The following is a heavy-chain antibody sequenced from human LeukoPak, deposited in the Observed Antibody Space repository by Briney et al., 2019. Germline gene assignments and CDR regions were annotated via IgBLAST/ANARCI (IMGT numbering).Heavy chain of an antibody. CDR3: ARDGTTMTYYYGSGSYSPFDY. CDR2: IYTSGST. CDR1: GGSISSGSYY. V-gene: IGHV4-61*02. J-gene: IGHJ4*02. Sequence: SETLSLTCTVSGGSISSGSYYWSWIRQPAGKGLEWIGRIYTSGSTNYNPSLKSRVTISVNTSKNQFSLKLSSVTAADTAVYYCARDGTTMTYYYGSGSYSPFDYWGQGTLVTVSS. D-gene: IGHD3-10*01.